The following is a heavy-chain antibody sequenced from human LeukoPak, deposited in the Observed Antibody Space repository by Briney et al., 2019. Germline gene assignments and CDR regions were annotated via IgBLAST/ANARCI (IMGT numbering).Heavy chain of an antibody. CDR1: GYRVTSFV. V-gene: IGHV1-18*01. CDR3: ARGVLGGHYYYASGSSVNPENSYFYYMDV. J-gene: IGHJ6*03. Sequence: ASVKVSCKASGYRVTSFVISWVRQAPGQGVEWRALINPNNGNTKYAPKLQGRVTMTTATSTTTAYFALRSLRSSDTALYYSARGVLGGHYYYASGSSVNPENSYFYYMDVWGKGTSVTVSS. CDR2: INPNNGNT. D-gene: IGHD3-10*01.